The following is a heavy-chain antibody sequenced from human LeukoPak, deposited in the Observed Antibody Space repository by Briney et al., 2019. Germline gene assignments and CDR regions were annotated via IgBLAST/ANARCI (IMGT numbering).Heavy chain of an antibody. CDR2: ICGSGGST. Sequence: PGGSLRLSCAASGFTFSSYAMSWVRQAPGKGLEWVSTICGSGGSTYYADSVKGRFTISRDNSKNTVYLQMNSLRAEDTAVYYCAKGADGSCYSPLDYWRGQGTLVTVSS. V-gene: IGHV3-23*01. CDR3: AKGADGSCYSPLDYW. CDR1: GFTFSSYA. J-gene: IGHJ4*02. D-gene: IGHD2-15*01.